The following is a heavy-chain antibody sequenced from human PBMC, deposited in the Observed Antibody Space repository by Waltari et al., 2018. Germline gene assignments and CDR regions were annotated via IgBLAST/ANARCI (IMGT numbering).Heavy chain of an antibody. V-gene: IGHV1-2*02. CDR2: INPNSGGT. Sequence: QVQLVQSGAEVKKPGASVKVSCKASAYTFGAYYLHWPRQAPGQGLARMVWINPNSGGTNFAQKFQGRVTKTRDTSIRTAYMELSSLRSDDTAVYYCARGSLEAGEPGTGRGDYWGQGTLVTVSA. CDR3: ARGSLEAGEPGTGRGDY. D-gene: IGHD3-10*01. J-gene: IGHJ4*02. CDR1: AYTFGAYY.